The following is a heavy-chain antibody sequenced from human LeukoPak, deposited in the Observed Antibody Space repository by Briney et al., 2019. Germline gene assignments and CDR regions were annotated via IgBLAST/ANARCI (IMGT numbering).Heavy chain of an antibody. V-gene: IGHV4-59*08. Sequence: PSETLSLTCTVSGGSISSYYWSWIRQPPGKGLEWIGYIYYSGSTNYNPSLKSRVTISVDTSKNQFSLKPSSVTAADTAVYYCARHGFMTRQYYFDYWGQGTLVIVSS. CDR3: ARHGFMTRQYYFDY. CDR2: IYYSGST. J-gene: IGHJ4*02. CDR1: GGSISSYY. D-gene: IGHD3-16*01.